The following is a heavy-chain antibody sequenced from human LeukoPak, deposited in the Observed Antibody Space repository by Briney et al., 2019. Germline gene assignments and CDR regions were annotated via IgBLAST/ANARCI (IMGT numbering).Heavy chain of an antibody. CDR2: IIPILGTA. CDR1: GGTFSSYA. J-gene: IGHJ4*02. CDR3: ARDRRYSYGLDY. V-gene: IGHV1-69*04. D-gene: IGHD5-18*01. Sequence: SVKVSCKASGGTFSSYAISWVRQAPGQGLEWMGRIIPILGTANYAQKFQGRVTITADKSTSTAYMELSSLRSEDTAVYYCARDRRYSYGLDYWGQGTLVTVSS.